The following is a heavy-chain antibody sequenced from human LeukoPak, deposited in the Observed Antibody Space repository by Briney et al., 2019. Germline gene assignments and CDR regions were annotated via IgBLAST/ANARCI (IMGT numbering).Heavy chain of an antibody. CDR3: ARALLGVRGAPYGLGY. Sequence: ASVKVSCKASGYTFTSYYMHWVRQAPGQGLEWMGIINPSGGSTSYAQKFQGRVTITRNTSISTAYMELSSLRSEDTAVYYCARALLGVRGAPYGLGYWGQGTLVTVSS. CDR2: INPSGGST. CDR1: GYTFTSYY. D-gene: IGHD3-10*01. V-gene: IGHV1-46*01. J-gene: IGHJ4*02.